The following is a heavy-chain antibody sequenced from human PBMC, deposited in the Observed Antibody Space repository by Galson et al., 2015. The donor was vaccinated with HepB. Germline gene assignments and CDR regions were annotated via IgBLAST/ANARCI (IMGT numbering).Heavy chain of an antibody. Sequence: SLRLSCAASGFTFSSYAMHWVRQAPGKGLEWVAVIWCDGSNKYYADSVKGRFTISRDNSKNTLYLQMNSLRAEDTAVYYCARDRAAAGILHYFDYWGQGTLVTVSS. CDR1: GFTFSSYA. CDR3: ARDRAAAGILHYFDY. J-gene: IGHJ4*02. V-gene: IGHV3-33*08. D-gene: IGHD6-13*01. CDR2: IWCDGSNK.